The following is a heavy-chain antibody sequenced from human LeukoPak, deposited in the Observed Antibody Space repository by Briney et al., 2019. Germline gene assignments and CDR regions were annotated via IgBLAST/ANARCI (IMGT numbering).Heavy chain of an antibody. CDR3: AKFSRGSSGWYVFDY. V-gene: IGHV3-23*01. CDR2: ISGSGGST. Sequence: PGGSLRLSCAASGFTFSSYAMSWVRQAPGKGLEWVSAISGSGGSTYYADSVKGRFTISRDNSKSTLYLQMNSLRAEDTAVYYCAKFSRGSSGWYVFDYWGQGTLVTVSS. CDR1: GFTFSSYA. D-gene: IGHD6-19*01. J-gene: IGHJ4*02.